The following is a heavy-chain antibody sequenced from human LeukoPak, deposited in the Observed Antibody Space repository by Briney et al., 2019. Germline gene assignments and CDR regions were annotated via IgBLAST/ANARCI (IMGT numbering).Heavy chain of an antibody. CDR1: GYTFTSYY. J-gene: IGHJ4*02. V-gene: IGHV1-46*01. Sequence: ASVKVSCKASGYTFTSYYMHWVRQAPGQGLEWMGIINPSGGSTSYAQKYQGRVTMTRDTSTSTVYMELSSLRSEDTAVYYCARAVSEDSSGWTVADYFDYWGQGTLVTVSS. D-gene: IGHD6-19*01. CDR3: ARAVSEDSSGWTVADYFDY. CDR2: INPSGGST.